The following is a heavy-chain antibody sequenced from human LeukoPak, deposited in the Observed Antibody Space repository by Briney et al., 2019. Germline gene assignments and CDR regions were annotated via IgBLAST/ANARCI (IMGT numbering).Heavy chain of an antibody. CDR2: IYHTGTT. V-gene: IGHV4-38-2*02. Sequence: PETLSLTWAVSGYSISSGYYWGGRRQPPGKGLEWIASIYHTGTTYYNPSLKSRVPISPDTSKNQFSLKLSSVTAADTAVYYCGRDLGGSGSYYYEWGQGTLVTVSS. J-gene: IGHJ4*02. CDR3: GRDLGGSGSYYYE. CDR1: GYSISSGYY. D-gene: IGHD3-10*01.